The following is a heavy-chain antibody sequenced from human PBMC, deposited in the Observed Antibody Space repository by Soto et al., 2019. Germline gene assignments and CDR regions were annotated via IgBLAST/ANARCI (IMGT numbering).Heavy chain of an antibody. V-gene: IGHV3-23*01. CDR2: ISGSGGST. D-gene: IGHD4-4*01. CDR3: AKAFYIRIPYYGMDV. J-gene: IGHJ6*02. Sequence: PGGSLRLSCAASGFTFSSYAMSWVRQAPGKGLEWVSAISGSGGSTYYADSVKGRFTISRDNSKNTLCLQMNSLRAEDTAVYYCAKAFYIRIPYYGMDVWGQGTTVTVSS. CDR1: GFTFSSYA.